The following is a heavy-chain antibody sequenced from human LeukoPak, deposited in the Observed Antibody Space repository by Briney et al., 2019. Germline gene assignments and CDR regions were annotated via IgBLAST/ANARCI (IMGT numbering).Heavy chain of an antibody. CDR1: GFTFSSYA. Sequence: PGGSLRLSCAASGFTFSSYAMNWVRQAPGKGLEWVSVISGSGGSTYYAGSVKGRFTISRDNSKNTLYLQMNSLRVEDTAVYYCAKGKVHGDYVAYYYYYGMDVWGQGTTVTVSS. CDR3: AKGKVHGDYVAYYYYYGMDV. CDR2: ISGSGGST. D-gene: IGHD4-17*01. J-gene: IGHJ6*02. V-gene: IGHV3-23*01.